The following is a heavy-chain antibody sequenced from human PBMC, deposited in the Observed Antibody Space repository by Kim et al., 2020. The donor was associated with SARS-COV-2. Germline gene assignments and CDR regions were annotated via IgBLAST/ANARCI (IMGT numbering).Heavy chain of an antibody. Sequence: TNYNPSRKSRVTISVDTSKNQFSLKLSSVTAADTAVYYCARGPENSPNDYWGQGTLVTVSS. CDR2: T. V-gene: IGHV4-34*01. CDR3: ARGPENSPNDY. D-gene: IGHD2-21*01. J-gene: IGHJ4*02.